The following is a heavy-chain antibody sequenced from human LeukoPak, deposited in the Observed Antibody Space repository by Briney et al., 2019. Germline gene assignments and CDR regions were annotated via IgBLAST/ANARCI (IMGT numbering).Heavy chain of an antibody. J-gene: IGHJ6*02. V-gene: IGHV1-69*13. D-gene: IGHD3-3*01. CDR3: ARAVSIFGVVILYYYYGMDV. CDR1: GGTFSSYA. Sequence: SVKVSCKASGGTFSSYAISWVRQAPGQGLEWMGGIIPIFGTANYAQKFQGRVTITADESTSAAYMELSSLRSEDTAVYYCARAVSIFGVVILYYYYGMDVWGQGTTVTVSS. CDR2: IIPIFGTA.